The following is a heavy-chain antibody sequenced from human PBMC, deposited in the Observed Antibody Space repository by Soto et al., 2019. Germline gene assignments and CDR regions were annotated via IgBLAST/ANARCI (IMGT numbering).Heavy chain of an antibody. D-gene: IGHD4-17*01. Sequence: GGSLRLSCAASGFTFSSYWMSWVRQAPGKGLEWVANIKQDGSEKYYVDSVKGRFTISRDNAKNSLYLQMNSLRAEDTAVYYCATLPGGDYEYYYYGMDVWGQGTTVTVSS. CDR2: IKQDGSEK. CDR1: GFTFSSYW. J-gene: IGHJ6*02. CDR3: ATLPGGDYEYYYYGMDV. V-gene: IGHV3-7*05.